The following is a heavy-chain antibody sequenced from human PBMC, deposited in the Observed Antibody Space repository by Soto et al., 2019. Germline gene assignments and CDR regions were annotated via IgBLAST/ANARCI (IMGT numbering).Heavy chain of an antibody. CDR1: GGTFSSYA. D-gene: IGHD6-19*01. V-gene: IGHV1-69*13. CDR2: IIPIFGTA. Sequence: GASVKVSCKASGGTFSSYAISWLRQAPGQGLEWMGGIIPIFGTANYAQKFQGRVTITADESTSTAYMELSSLRSEDTAVYYCARDSHSSGWYQTLYYYYGMDVWGQGTTVTVSS. CDR3: ARDSHSSGWYQTLYYYYGMDV. J-gene: IGHJ6*02.